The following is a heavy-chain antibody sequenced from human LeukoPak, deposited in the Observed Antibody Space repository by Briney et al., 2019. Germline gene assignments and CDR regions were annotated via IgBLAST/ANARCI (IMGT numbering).Heavy chain of an antibody. V-gene: IGHV3-23*01. J-gene: IGHJ4*02. CDR3: AKDFMGYCSSTSCYSWVFDY. D-gene: IGHD2-2*02. Sequence: PGGSLRLSCAASGFTFSSYAMSWVRQAPGKGLEWVSAISRSGGSTYYADSGKGRFTISRDNSKNTLYLQMNSLRAEDTAVYYCAKDFMGYCSSTSCYSWVFDYWGQGTLVTVSS. CDR1: GFTFSSYA. CDR2: ISRSGGST.